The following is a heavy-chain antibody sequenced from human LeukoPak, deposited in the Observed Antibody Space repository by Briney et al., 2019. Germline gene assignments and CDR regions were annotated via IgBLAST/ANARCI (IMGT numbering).Heavy chain of an antibody. CDR3: AREGISANWFDP. CDR1: GYTFTVYY. D-gene: IGHD2-15*01. V-gene: IGHV1-2*02. J-gene: IGHJ5*02. Sequence: ASVKVSCKASGYTFTVYYMHWVRQAPGQGLEWMGWINPNSGGTNYAQKFQGRVTMTRDTSISTAYTELSRLRSDDTAVYYCAREGISANWFDPWGQGTLVTVSS. CDR2: INPNSGGT.